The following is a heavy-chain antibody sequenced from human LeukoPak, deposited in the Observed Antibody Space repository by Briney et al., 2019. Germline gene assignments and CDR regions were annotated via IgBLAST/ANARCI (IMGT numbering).Heavy chain of an antibody. CDR3: ARRVREYSYGRSKHRANYYMDV. V-gene: IGHV4-38-2*02. CDR1: GYSISSGYY. J-gene: IGHJ6*03. CDR2: IYHSGST. D-gene: IGHD5-18*01. Sequence: SETLSLTCTVSGYSISSGYYWGWIRQPPGKGLEWIGSIYHSGSTYYNPSLKSRVTISVDTSKNQFSLKLSSVTAADTAVYYCARRVREYSYGRSKHRANYYMDVWGKGTTVTVSS.